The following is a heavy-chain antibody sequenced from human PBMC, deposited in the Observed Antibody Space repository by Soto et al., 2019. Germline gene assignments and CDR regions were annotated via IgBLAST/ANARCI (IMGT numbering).Heavy chain of an antibody. CDR3: ARDLAVAGILSVIPYYYYYYGMDV. CDR2: ISSSGSTI. CDR1: GFTFSSYE. J-gene: IGHJ6*02. V-gene: IGHV3-48*03. D-gene: IGHD6-19*01. Sequence: PGGSLRLSCAASGFTFSSYEMNWVRQAPGKGLEWVSYISSSGSTIYYADSVKGRFTISRDNAKNSLYLQMNSLRAEDTAVYYCARDLAVAGILSVIPYYYYYYGMDVWGQGTTVTV.